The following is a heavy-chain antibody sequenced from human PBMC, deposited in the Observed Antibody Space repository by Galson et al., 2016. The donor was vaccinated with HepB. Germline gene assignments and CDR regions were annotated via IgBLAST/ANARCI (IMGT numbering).Heavy chain of an antibody. D-gene: IGHD1-26*01. V-gene: IGHV4-59*01. CDR3: ARAQYSVTSYSYYFDY. Sequence: SETLSLTCTVSGGSIGGYYWSWIRRPPGKGLEWIGFIYSNGLTNYNPSLKSGVTISLDTSKNQFSLRLSSVTAADTAVYYCARAQYSVTSYSYYFDYWGQGTLVTVSS. CDR2: IYSNGLT. CDR1: GGSIGGYY. J-gene: IGHJ4*02.